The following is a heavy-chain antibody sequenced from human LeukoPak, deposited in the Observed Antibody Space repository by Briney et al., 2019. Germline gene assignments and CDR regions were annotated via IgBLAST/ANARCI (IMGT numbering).Heavy chain of an antibody. CDR2: ISSSSSYI. CDR1: GFTFSDYY. V-gene: IGHV3-21*01. Sequence: PGGSLRLSCAVSGFTFSDYYMNWVRQAPGKGLEWVSSISSSSSYIYYADSVKGRFTISRDNAKNSLCLQMNSLRAEDTAVYYCARVLYGANYYYYMDVWGKGTTVTVSS. CDR3: ARVLYGANYYYYMDV. J-gene: IGHJ6*03. D-gene: IGHD4-17*01.